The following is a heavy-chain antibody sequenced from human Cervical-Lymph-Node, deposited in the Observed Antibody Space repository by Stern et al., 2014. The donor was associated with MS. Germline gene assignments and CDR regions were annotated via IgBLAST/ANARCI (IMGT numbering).Heavy chain of an antibody. D-gene: IGHD6-13*01. CDR1: GGTFSSYA. V-gene: IGHV1-69*01. CDR3: AREAAAGTNWFDP. Sequence: VQLVESGAEVKKPGSSVKVSCKASGGTFSSYAISWVRQAPGQGLEWMGGIIPIFGTANYAQKFQGRVTITADESTSKAYMELSSLRSEDTAVYYCAREAAAGTNWFDPWGQGTLVTVSS. J-gene: IGHJ5*02. CDR2: IIPIFGTA.